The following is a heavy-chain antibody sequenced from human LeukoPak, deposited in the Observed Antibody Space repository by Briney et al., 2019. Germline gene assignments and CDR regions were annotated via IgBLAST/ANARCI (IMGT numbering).Heavy chain of an antibody. Sequence: GGSLRLSCAASGFTFSSYAMSWVRQAPGKGLEWVSTISGSGSGGSTYYADSVKGRFTISRDNSKYTLFLQMNSLRAEDTAVYYCAKLLAVTNSYYFNYWGEGTLVTVSS. CDR1: GFTFSSYA. D-gene: IGHD6-19*01. J-gene: IGHJ4*02. V-gene: IGHV3-23*01. CDR3: AKLLAVTNSYYFNY. CDR2: ISGSGSGGST.